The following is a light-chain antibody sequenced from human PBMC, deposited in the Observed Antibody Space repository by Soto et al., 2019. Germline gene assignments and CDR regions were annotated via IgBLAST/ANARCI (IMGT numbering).Light chain of an antibody. CDR1: QPISGW. CDR3: QQASSFPHT. J-gene: IGKJ2*01. Sequence: DIQMTQSPSTVSASVGARVTITCRAGQPISGWLAWFRQRPGKAPELLIYAASTLHSGVPSRFSGSGSGTDFALTISGLQPEDFATYYCQQASSFPHTFGQGTRVDIK. CDR2: AAS. V-gene: IGKV1-12*01.